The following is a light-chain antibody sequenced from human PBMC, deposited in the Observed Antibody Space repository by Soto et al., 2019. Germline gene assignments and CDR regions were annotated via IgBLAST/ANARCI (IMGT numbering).Light chain of an antibody. CDR2: DAS. Sequence: IVLTQSPCTLSLSPGERATLSCRASQSVSNTYLAWYQQKPGQAPRLLIYDASSRATGIPDRFSGSGSGTDFALTISRLEPEDFAVYYCQQRSNWPPITFGQGTRLEIK. CDR3: QQRSNWPPIT. V-gene: IGKV3D-20*02. CDR1: QSVSNTY. J-gene: IGKJ5*01.